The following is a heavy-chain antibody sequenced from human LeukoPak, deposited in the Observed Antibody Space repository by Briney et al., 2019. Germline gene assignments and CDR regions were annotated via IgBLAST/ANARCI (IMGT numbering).Heavy chain of an antibody. CDR3: TRVRALYRTLTTSGGGLSYFDH. D-gene: IGHD4-17*01. V-gene: IGHV3-49*04. CDR2: IRSKAYGGTT. Sequence: GGSLRLSCTASGFTPGDYAMSWVRQAPGKGLEWVGFIRSKAYGGTTEYAASVKGRFTISRDDSKSIAYLQMNSLKTEDTAVYYCTRVRALYRTLTTSGGGLSYFDHWAQGPLLTVSS. J-gene: IGHJ4*02. CDR1: GFTPGDYA.